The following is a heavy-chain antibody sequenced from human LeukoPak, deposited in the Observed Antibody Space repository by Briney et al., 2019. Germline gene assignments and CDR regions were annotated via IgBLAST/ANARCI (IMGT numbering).Heavy chain of an antibody. V-gene: IGHV1-8*03. J-gene: IGHJ4*02. Sequence: ASVKVSCKASGYTFTNYDINWVRQATGQGLEWMGWMNPNNGDTGYAQKFQDRVTFTRDTSITTAYIELSSLRSEDTAVYYCARGLYDYDSVDFPLMLYWGQRTLVTVSS. D-gene: IGHD3-22*01. CDR3: ARGLYDYDSVDFPLMLY. CDR1: GYTFTNYD. CDR2: MNPNNGDT.